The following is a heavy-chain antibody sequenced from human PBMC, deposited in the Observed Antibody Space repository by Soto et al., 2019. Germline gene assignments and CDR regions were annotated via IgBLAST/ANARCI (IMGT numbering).Heavy chain of an antibody. D-gene: IGHD3-22*01. CDR2: GSVSGRTT. CDR1: PIMLNNCA. Sequence: LRLSCSPAPIMLNNCAMSWVRQAPGQGLDWVSTGSVSGRTTYYADSLKGRFTISRDNSKKTVYLQMNRLRADDTAIYYSAKGLYYYDSSGYRLFDYWGQGTLVTSSS. V-gene: IGHV3-23*01. J-gene: IGHJ4*02. CDR3: AKGLYYYDSSGYRLFDY.